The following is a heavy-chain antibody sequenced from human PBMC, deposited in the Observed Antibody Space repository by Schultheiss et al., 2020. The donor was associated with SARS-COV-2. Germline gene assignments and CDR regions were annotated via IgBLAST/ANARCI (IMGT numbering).Heavy chain of an antibody. Sequence: SETLSLTCAVSGGSISSGGYSWSWIRQPPGKGLEWIGYIYHSGSTNYNPSLKSRVTISVDTSKNQFSLKLSSVTAADTAVYYCARARAVAAAGNWFDPWGQGTLVTVS. J-gene: IGHJ5*02. V-gene: IGHV4-30-2*01. D-gene: IGHD6-13*01. CDR1: GGSISSGGYS. CDR2: IYHSGST. CDR3: ARARAVAAAGNWFDP.